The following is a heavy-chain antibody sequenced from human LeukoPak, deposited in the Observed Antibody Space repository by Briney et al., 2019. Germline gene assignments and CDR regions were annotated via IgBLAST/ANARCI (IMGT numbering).Heavy chain of an antibody. CDR2: INPNSGGT. CDR1: GYTFSGYY. D-gene: IGHD2-8*01. Sequence: ASVKVSCKASGYTFSGYYVHWVRQAPGQGLEWMGRINPNSGGTNYAQKFQGRVTMTRDTSTSTAYMELSRLRSDDTAVYYCARDKDIVLMVYASGGFDPWGQGTLVTVSS. J-gene: IGHJ5*02. V-gene: IGHV1-2*06. CDR3: ARDKDIVLMVYASGGFDP.